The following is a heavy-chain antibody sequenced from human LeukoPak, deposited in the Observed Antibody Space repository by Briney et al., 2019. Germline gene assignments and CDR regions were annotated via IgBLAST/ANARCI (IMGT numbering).Heavy chain of an antibody. CDR3: ASRKLGNDY. Sequence: SETLSLTCTISGGSVSDYYWSWIRQSPGKGPEWIGYIYHTGSTSYSPSLKSRVTISADTSQNQFSLKLSSVTAADTAVYYCASRKLGNDYWGQGTLVTVSS. CDR1: GGSVSDYY. CDR2: IYHTGST. V-gene: IGHV4-59*02. D-gene: IGHD7-27*01. J-gene: IGHJ4*02.